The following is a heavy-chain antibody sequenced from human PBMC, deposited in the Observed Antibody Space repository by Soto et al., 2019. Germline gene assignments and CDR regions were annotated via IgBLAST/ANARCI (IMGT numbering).Heavy chain of an antibody. Sequence: QLQLQESGPGLVKPSETLSLTCTVSGGSISTSSYYWGWIRQPPGKGLEWIGSIYYSGSTYYNPSLKSRAAISGDTSKNQFSLKLSSVTAADTAVYSCARDYESSGDYWGQGTLVTVSS. V-gene: IGHV4-39*01. J-gene: IGHJ4*02. D-gene: IGHD3-22*01. CDR3: ARDYESSGDY. CDR2: IYYSGST. CDR1: GGSISTSSYY.